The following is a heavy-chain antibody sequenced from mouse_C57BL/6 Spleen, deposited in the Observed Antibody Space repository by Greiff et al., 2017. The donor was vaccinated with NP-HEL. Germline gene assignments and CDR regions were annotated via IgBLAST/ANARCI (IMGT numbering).Heavy chain of an antibody. Sequence: EVNVVESGGGLVQSGRSLRLSCATSGFTFSDFYMEWVRQAPGKGLEWIAASRNKANAYTTEYSASVKGRFIVSRDTSQSILYLQMNALRAEDTAIYYCARADGYSYAMDYWGQGTSVTVSS. J-gene: IGHJ4*01. CDR1: GFTFSDFY. D-gene: IGHD2-3*01. V-gene: IGHV7-1*01. CDR3: ARADGYSYAMDY. CDR2: SRNKANAYTT.